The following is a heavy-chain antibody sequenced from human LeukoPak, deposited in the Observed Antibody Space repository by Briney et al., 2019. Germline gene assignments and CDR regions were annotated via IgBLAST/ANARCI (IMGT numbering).Heavy chain of an antibody. CDR1: GYTLTQLS. J-gene: IGHJ3*02. V-gene: IGHV1-24*01. D-gene: IGHD3-3*01. CDR2: FDVEDGEI. CDR3: ATNRQIMILGVVIMPAFDI. Sequence: GASVKVSCKVSGYTLTQLSVHWVRQAPGKGLEWMGGFDVEDGEIIYAQKFQGGVTMAEDTSTDTAYMELSSLRSEDTAVYYCATNRQIMILGVVIMPAFDIWGQGTMVTVSS.